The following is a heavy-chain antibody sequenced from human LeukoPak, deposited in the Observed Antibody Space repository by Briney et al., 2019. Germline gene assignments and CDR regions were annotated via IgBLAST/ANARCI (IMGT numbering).Heavy chain of an antibody. CDR2: IKPNSGVT. V-gene: IGHV1-2*06. D-gene: IGHD2-8*01. CDR3: ARDARGVWFDP. CDR1: GYTFTGYY. Sequence: EASVKVSCKTSGYTFTGYYIHWVRQAPGQGLEWMGLIKPNSGVTNYAQRFQGRVTMTCDTSITTAYMEITRLRSDDTAVYYCARDARGVWFDPWGQGTLVTVSS. J-gene: IGHJ5*02.